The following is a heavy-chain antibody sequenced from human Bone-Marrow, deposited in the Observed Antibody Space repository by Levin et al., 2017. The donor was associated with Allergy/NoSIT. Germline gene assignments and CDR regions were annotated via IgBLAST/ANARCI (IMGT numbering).Heavy chain of an antibody. J-gene: IGHJ4*02. CDR2: TRNKANSYTT. CDR1: GFTFSDHY. D-gene: IGHD4-23*01. CDR3: VRDHNGGNSMGY. V-gene: IGHV3-72*01. Sequence: SCAASGFTFSDHYMDWVRQAPGKGLEWVGRTRNKANSYTTEYAASVKGRFTISSDDSKNSLYLQMNSLKIEDTAVYYCVRDHNGGNSMGYWGQGTLVTVSS.